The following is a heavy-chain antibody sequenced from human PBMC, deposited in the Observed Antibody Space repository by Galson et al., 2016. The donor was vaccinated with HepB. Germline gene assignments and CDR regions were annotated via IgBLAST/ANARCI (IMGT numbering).Heavy chain of an antibody. CDR1: GLTVSDTY. CDR2: IYRDGRT. J-gene: IGHJ4*02. CDR3: SRVGGYDGYYFDF. Sequence: SLRLSCAVSGLTVSDTYMSWVRQAPGKGLEWVSVIYRDGRTYHGDSVKGRFSISRAISKNTLYLQINSLSADDTADYYCSRVGGYDGYYFDFWGQGSLVTVSS. V-gene: IGHV3-53*01. D-gene: IGHD5-12*01.